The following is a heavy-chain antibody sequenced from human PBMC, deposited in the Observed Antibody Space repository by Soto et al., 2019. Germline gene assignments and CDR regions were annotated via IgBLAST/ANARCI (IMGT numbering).Heavy chain of an antibody. J-gene: IGHJ6*02. CDR1: GYNYNLHW. CDR2: IYPGDSDT. CDR3: ARHLRSYDFFQYYYGIDV. D-gene: IGHD3-16*01. V-gene: IGHV5-51*01. Sequence: GESLKISCRGSGYNYNLHWISWVRQKPGRGLEWMGIIYPGDSDTRYNPSFQGQVTISVDKSINTAYLQWDSLEASDTATDYCARHLRSYDFFQYYYGIDVWGQGSTVTVSS.